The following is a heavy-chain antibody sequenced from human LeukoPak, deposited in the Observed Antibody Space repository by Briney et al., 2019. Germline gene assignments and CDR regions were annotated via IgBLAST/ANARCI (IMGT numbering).Heavy chain of an antibody. CDR3: ARVIVGATMAQLDY. V-gene: IGHV3-30*03. Sequence: PGGSLRLSCVASGFTFSNYNMNWVRQAPGRGLEWVAVISYDGSNKYYADSVKGRFTISRDNSKNTLYLQMNSLRAEDTAVYYCARVIVGATMAQLDYWGQGTLVTVSS. D-gene: IGHD1-26*01. CDR2: ISYDGSNK. CDR1: GFTFSNYN. J-gene: IGHJ4*02.